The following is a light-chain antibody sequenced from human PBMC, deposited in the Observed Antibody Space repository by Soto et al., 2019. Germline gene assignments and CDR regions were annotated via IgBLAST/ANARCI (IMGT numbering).Light chain of an antibody. J-gene: IGKJ5*01. CDR3: QQYNTYIT. V-gene: IGKV1-5*03. CDR2: KAS. CDR1: QRISSW. Sequence: DIQMTQSPSTLSASVGDRVTITCRASQRISSWLAWYQQKPGKAPKLLIYKASTLESGVPSRFSGSGSGTEFTLTISSLQPDDFATYYCQQYNTYITFGQGTRLEIK.